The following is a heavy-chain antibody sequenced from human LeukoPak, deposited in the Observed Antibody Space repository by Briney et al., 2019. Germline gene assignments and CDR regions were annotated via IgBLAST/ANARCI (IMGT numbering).Heavy chain of an antibody. D-gene: IGHD1-26*01. Sequence: GGSLRLSCAASGFTFSSYSMNWVRQAPGKGLEWVSSISTTSSYIYYADSVKGRFTISRDNAKNSLFLQMNSLRAEDTAVYYCASAFGGSGSYSGVYFDSWGQGILVTVSP. CDR1: GFTFSSYS. CDR3: ASAFGGSGSYSGVYFDS. CDR2: ISTTSSYI. J-gene: IGHJ4*02. V-gene: IGHV3-21*01.